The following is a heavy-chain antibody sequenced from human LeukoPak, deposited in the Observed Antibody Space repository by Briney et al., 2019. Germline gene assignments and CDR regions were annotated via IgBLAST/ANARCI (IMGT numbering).Heavy chain of an antibody. CDR1: GGSISSSDW. CDR3: ARVSGSYFDY. CDR2: IYYSGST. V-gene: IGHV4-4*02. J-gene: IGHJ4*02. D-gene: IGHD1-26*01. Sequence: SETLSLTCAVSGGSISSSDWWSWVRQPPGKGLVWLGQIYYSGSTNYNPSLKSRVTISVDKSKNQFSLKLSSVTAADTAVYYCARVSGSYFDYWGQGTLVTVSS.